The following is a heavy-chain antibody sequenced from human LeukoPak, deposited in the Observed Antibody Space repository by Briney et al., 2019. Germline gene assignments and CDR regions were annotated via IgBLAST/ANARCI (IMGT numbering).Heavy chain of an antibody. CDR1: GFTFSTYV. V-gene: IGHV3-64D*06. CDR3: VRGTGY. Sequence: GGSLRLSCSASGFTFSTYVMHWVRQAPGKGLEYVSAISSNGDNTYYADSVKGRFTISRDNSKNTLYLQMSSLRADDTAVYYCVRGTGYWGPGTLVTVSS. J-gene: IGHJ4*02. CDR2: ISSNGDNT.